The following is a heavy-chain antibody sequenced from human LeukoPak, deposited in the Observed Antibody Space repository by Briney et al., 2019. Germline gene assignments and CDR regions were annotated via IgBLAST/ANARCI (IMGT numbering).Heavy chain of an antibody. CDR2: INWNGGST. J-gene: IGHJ4*02. CDR3: ARDREDSSWYFDY. Sequence: GGSLRLSCAASGFTFDDYAMHWVRQAPGKGLEWVSGINWNGGSTGYADSVKGRFTISRDNAKNSLYLQMNSLRAEDTALYYCARDREDSSWYFDYWGQGTLVTVSS. V-gene: IGHV3-20*04. CDR1: GFTFDDYA. D-gene: IGHD6-13*01.